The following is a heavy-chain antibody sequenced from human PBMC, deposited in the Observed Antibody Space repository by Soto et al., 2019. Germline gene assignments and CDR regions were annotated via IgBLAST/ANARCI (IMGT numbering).Heavy chain of an antibody. CDR2: IYHSGST. CDR3: ARDREYYDTGGYSYYFDY. D-gene: IGHD3-22*01. Sequence: SETLSLTCAVSGGSISSGGYSWSWIRQPPGKGLEWIGYIYHSGSTYYNPSLKSRVTISVDRSKNQFSLKLSSVTAADTAVYYCARDREYYDTGGYSYYFDYWGQGTLVTSP. CDR1: GGSISSGGYS. J-gene: IGHJ4*02. V-gene: IGHV4-30-2*01.